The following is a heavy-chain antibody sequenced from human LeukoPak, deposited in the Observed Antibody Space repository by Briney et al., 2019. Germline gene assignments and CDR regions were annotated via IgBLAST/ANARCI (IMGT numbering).Heavy chain of an antibody. V-gene: IGHV1-46*01. CDR3: ARSGGSYGVFYYYYYMDV. D-gene: IGHD1-26*01. Sequence: ASVKVSCKASGYTFTTNDINWVRQAPGQGLEWMGIINPSGGTTSYAQKFQGRVTMTRDMSTSTVYMELSSLRSEDTAVYYCARSGGSYGVFYYYYYMDVWGKGTTVTVSS. CDR2: INPSGGTT. CDR1: GYTFTTND. J-gene: IGHJ6*03.